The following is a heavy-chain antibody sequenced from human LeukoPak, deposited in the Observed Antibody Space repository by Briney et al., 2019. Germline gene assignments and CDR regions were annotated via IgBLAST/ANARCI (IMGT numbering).Heavy chain of an antibody. Sequence: GGSLRLSCAASGFTFSSYGMSWVRQAPGKGLEWVSAISGSGGSTYYADSVKGRFTISRDNSKNTLYLQMNRLRAEDTAVYYCAKRISSGWSYCFDYWGQGTLVTVSS. J-gene: IGHJ4*02. CDR3: AKRISSGWSYCFDY. CDR2: ISGSGGST. CDR1: GFTFSSYG. V-gene: IGHV3-23*01. D-gene: IGHD6-19*01.